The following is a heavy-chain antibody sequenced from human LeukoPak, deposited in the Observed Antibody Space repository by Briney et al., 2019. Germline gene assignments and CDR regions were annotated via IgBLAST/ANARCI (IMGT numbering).Heavy chain of an antibody. CDR2: ISAYNGST. D-gene: IGHD6-13*01. CDR1: DFSFTSYG. Sequence: ASVKVSCKASDFSFTSYGMSWVRQAPGQGLEWMGWISAYNGSTKYAQKLQGRVTMTTDTSTGTAYMELRSLKPDGTAVYYCARDLASNAAVTEYHYDAIDGWGQGTKVTV. CDR3: ARDLASNAAVTEYHYDAIDG. V-gene: IGHV1-18*01. J-gene: IGHJ6*02.